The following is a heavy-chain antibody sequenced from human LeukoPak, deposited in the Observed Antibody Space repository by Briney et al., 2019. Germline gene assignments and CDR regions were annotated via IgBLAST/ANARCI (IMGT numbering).Heavy chain of an antibody. V-gene: IGHV1-18*01. CDR2: ISAYNGNT. Sequence: GASVKVSCKASGYTFTSYGISWVRQAPGQGLEWMGWISAYNGNTNYAQKLQGRVTMTTDTSTSTAYMELRSLRSDDTAVYYCARDTYYYGSGSYYIGSVWFDPWGQGTLVTVSS. CDR3: ARDTYYYGSGSYYIGSVWFDP. D-gene: IGHD3-10*01. J-gene: IGHJ5*02. CDR1: GYTFTSYG.